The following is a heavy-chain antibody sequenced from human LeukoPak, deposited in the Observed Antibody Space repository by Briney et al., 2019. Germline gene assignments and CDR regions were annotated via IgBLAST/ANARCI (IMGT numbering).Heavy chain of an antibody. CDR2: TYTSGST. D-gene: IGHD1-1*01. V-gene: IGHV4-61*02. J-gene: IGHJ2*01. CDR1: GGSISSVSSY. Sequence: SGTLSLTCSVSGGSISSVSSYWTWIRQPTGKGLEWIGRTYTSGSTNYNPSLKSRVTISVDTSKNQFSLKLSSVTAADTAVYYCARVQQLNPWDWYFDLWGRGTLVTVSS. CDR3: ARVQQLNPWDWYFDL.